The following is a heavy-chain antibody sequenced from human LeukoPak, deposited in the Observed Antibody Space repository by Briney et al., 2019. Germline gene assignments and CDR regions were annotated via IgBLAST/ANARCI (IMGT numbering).Heavy chain of an antibody. CDR2: IYTSGST. J-gene: IGHJ3*02. CDR3: ARDLHRGNSGNDAFDI. D-gene: IGHD4-23*01. CDR1: GGSISSYY. Sequence: SETLSLTCTVSGGSISSYYWSWIRQPAGKGLEWIGRIYTSGSTNYNPSLKSRVTMSVDTSKNQFSLKLSSVTAADTAVYYCARDLHRGNSGNDAFDIWGQGTMVTVS. V-gene: IGHV4-4*07.